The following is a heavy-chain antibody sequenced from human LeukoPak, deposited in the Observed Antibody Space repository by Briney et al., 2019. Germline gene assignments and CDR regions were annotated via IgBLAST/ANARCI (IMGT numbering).Heavy chain of an antibody. D-gene: IGHD3-22*01. Sequence: SVKVSCKASGGTFSSYAISWVRQAPGQGLEWMGGIIPIFGTANYAQKFQGRVTITTDESTSTAYMELSSLRFEDTAVYYCASSYYYDSSGYYLWGQGTLVTVSS. CDR1: GGTFSSYA. CDR2: IIPIFGTA. J-gene: IGHJ5*02. V-gene: IGHV1-69*05. CDR3: ASSYYYDSSGYYL.